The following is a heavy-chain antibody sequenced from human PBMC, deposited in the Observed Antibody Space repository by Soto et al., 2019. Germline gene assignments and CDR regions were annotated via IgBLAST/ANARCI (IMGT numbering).Heavy chain of an antibody. V-gene: IGHV3-30*03. J-gene: IGHJ4*02. CDR1: RFDFTSYG. Sequence: PGGPLSLSCAASRFDFTSYGLHWLRQAPGKGLEWVAVMSNDGNNQFYADSVRGRFIISRDTSKNTLFLQMTSLRPEDTAVYHCARGFCASPIFYYFFDLWGPGALVTVSS. CDR3: ARGFCASPIFYYFFDL. CDR2: MSNDGNNQ. D-gene: IGHD2-15*01.